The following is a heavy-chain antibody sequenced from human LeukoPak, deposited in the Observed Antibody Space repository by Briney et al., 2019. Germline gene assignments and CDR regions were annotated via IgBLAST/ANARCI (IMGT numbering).Heavy chain of an antibody. D-gene: IGHD3-22*01. J-gene: IGHJ4*02. Sequence: PGGSLRLSCVASGFTFSSYSMNWVRQAPGKGLEWVSYISSSSSHIYDAESVKGRFTISRDNGKNSLYLQMNSLRAEDTAVYYCARDTYSYDSSGYYLPEGFDYWGQGTLVTVSS. CDR2: ISSSSSHI. V-gene: IGHV3-21*01. CDR3: ARDTYSYDSSGYYLPEGFDY. CDR1: GFTFSSYS.